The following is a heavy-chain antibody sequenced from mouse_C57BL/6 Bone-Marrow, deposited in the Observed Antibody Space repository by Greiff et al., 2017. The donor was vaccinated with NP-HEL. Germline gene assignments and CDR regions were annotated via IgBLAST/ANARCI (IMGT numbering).Heavy chain of an antibody. V-gene: IGHV1-81*01. Sequence: VQLQQSGAELARPGASVKLSGKASGYTFTSFGISWVKQRTGQGLEWIGEIYPRSGNTYYNEKFKGKATLTADKSSSTAYMELRSLTSEDSAVYFCARFGYDYYFDYWGQGTTLTVSS. D-gene: IGHD2-2*01. CDR3: ARFGYDYYFDY. CDR2: IYPRSGNT. J-gene: IGHJ2*01. CDR1: GYTFTSFG.